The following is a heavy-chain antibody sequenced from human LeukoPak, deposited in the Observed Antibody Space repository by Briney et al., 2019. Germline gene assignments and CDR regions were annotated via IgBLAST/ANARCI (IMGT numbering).Heavy chain of an antibody. J-gene: IGHJ6*03. Sequence: ASVKVSCKASGYTFTSYDINWVRQATGQGLEWMGWMNPNSGDTGYAQKLQGRVTMTRNTSISTAYMELSSLRSEDTAVYYCARPTIVVVPAATHYYYYDYMDVWGKGTTVTVSS. V-gene: IGHV1-8*01. D-gene: IGHD2-2*01. CDR2: MNPNSGDT. CDR1: GYTFTSYD. CDR3: ARPTIVVVPAATHYYYYDYMDV.